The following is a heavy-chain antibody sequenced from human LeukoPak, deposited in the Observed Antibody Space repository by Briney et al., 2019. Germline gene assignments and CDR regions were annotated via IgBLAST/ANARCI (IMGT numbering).Heavy chain of an antibody. J-gene: IGHJ4*01. CDR2: IYTSGST. V-gene: IGHV4-61*02. Sequence: SQTLSLTCTVSGGSISSGSYYWSWIRQPAGKGLEWIGRIYTSGSTNYNPSLKSRVTISVDTSKNQFSLKLSSVTAADTAVYYCARVQYCGGDRYSGNFDYWGQGTLVTVSS. CDR1: GGSISSGSYY. D-gene: IGHD2-21*02. CDR3: ARVQYCGGDRYSGNFDY.